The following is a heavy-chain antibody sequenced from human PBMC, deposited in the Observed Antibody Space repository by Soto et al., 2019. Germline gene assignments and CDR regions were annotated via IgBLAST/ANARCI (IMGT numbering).Heavy chain of an antibody. V-gene: IGHV3-64*01. CDR2: ISGNGVNT. J-gene: IGHJ4*02. Sequence: AQLVESGGDLVQPGGSLRLSCAASGFTFSDYYISWVRQAPGSGPEFVSSISGNGVNTYFGNSVKDRFTISRDNSKNTVYLQMGSLRAEDTAVYYCASGNSAHWFWGQGTLVTVSS. CDR3: ASGNSAHWF. D-gene: IGHD3-9*01. CDR1: GFTFSDYY.